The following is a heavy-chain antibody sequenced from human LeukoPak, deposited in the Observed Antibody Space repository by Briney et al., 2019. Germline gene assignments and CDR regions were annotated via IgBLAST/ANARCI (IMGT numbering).Heavy chain of an antibody. CDR3: ATDGAGFDT. Sequence: GGSLRLSCAASGFTFNDYYMSWIPQAPGKGLEWLSYINIGGTNTHYADSVKGRFTISRDNAKKSLYLEMNNLRAEDTAVYYCATDGAGFDTWGQGVLVTVSS. CDR1: GFTFNDYY. J-gene: IGHJ5*02. CDR2: INIGGTNT. V-gene: IGHV3-11*01.